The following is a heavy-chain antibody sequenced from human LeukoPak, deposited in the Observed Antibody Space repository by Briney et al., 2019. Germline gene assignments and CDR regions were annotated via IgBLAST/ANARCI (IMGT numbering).Heavy chain of an antibody. Sequence: SVKVSCKASGGTFSSYAISWVRQAPGQGLEWMGRIIPIFGTANYAQKFQGRVTITTDESTSTAYMELSSLRSEDTAVYYCARDGYDSSGYYSGYYYYYMDVWGKGTTVTVSS. D-gene: IGHD3-22*01. CDR1: GGTFSSYA. J-gene: IGHJ6*03. CDR3: ARDGYDSSGYYSGYYYYYMDV. CDR2: IIPIFGTA. V-gene: IGHV1-69*05.